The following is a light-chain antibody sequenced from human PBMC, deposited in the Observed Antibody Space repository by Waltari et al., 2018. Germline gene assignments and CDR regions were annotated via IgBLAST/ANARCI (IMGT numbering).Light chain of an antibody. J-gene: IGKJ4*01. CDR2: RTS. CDR3: QQYGTSTLT. V-gene: IGKV3-20*01. Sequence: EIVLTQSPGTLSLSPGERATLSCRASQSVSSTYLAWYQQKPGQAPRLLICRTSTRAPGIPDRFSGSGSGTDFTLTISRLEPEDFAVYYCQQYGTSTLTFGGGTKVEIK. CDR1: QSVSSTY.